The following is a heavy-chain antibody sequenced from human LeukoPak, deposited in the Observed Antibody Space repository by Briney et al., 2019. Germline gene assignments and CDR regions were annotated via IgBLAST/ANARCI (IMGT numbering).Heavy chain of an antibody. Sequence: SETLSLTCTISGGSIRSYFWSWIRQPAGKGLEWIGRIYTSGSTSYNPSLKSRVTMSVDTSTNQLSLKLSSVTAADTAVYYCARDRVDSSGYYYYYGVDVWGQGTTVTVSS. J-gene: IGHJ6*02. CDR2: IYTSGST. D-gene: IGHD3-22*01. CDR3: ARDRVDSSGYYYYYGVDV. V-gene: IGHV4-4*07. CDR1: GGSIRSYF.